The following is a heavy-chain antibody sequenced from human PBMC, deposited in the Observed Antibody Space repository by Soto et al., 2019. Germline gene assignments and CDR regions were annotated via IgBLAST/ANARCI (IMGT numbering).Heavy chain of an antibody. CDR1: GYTFTSYA. J-gene: IGHJ3*02. CDR3: ARDALWFGELYLDAFDI. D-gene: IGHD3-10*01. Sequence: ASVKVSCKASGYTFTSYAMHWVRQAPGQRHEWMGWINAGKGNTKYSQKFQGRVTITRDTSASTAYMELSSLRSEDTAVYSCARDALWFGELYLDAFDIWGQGTMVTVSS. CDR2: INAGKGNT. V-gene: IGHV1-3*01.